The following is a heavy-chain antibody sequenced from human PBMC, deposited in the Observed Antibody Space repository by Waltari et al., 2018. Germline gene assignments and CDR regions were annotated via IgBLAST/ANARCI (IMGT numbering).Heavy chain of an antibody. CDR2: VYHNGRT. J-gene: IGHJ5*01. V-gene: IGHV4-39*01. Sequence: QLQMHESGPGLVKPSETLSLSCTVSGGSITSSFYYWGWIRQPPGKGLEWIGSVYHNGRTYDNPSLKSRVTISVDKSKNRFSLKMTSVTAADTAVYYCGKQATQYGNNTICYHDS. CDR3: GKQATQYGNNTICYHDS. CDR1: GGSITSSFYY. D-gene: IGHD3-10*01.